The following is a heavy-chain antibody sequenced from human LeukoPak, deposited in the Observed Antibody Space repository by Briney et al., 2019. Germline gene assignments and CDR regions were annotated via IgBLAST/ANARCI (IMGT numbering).Heavy chain of an antibody. V-gene: IGHV3-33*01. CDR2: IWYDGSNK. D-gene: IGHD5-24*01. Sequence: GGSLRLSCAASGFTFRSYGMHWVRQAPGKGLEWVAVIWYDGSNKYYADSVKGRFTISRDNSQNTLYLQMNSLRAEDTAVYYCAGRDGYNFFQHWGQGTLVTVSS. CDR1: GFTFRSYG. CDR3: AGRDGYNFFQH. J-gene: IGHJ1*01.